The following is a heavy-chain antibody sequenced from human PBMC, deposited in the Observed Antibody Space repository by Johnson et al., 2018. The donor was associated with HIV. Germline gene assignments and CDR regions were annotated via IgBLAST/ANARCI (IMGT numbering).Heavy chain of an antibody. CDR3: ARACRDGYTCDAFDS. J-gene: IGHJ3*02. D-gene: IGHD5-24*01. Sequence: QVQLVESGGGLVQSGGSLRLSCAASGFTFSNAWMSWVRQAPGKGLEWVAVISYDGSNKYYADSVKGRFTISRDNSKNTLYLQMNSLRAEDTAVYYCARACRDGYTCDAFDSWGQGTMVTVSS. CDR2: ISYDGSNK. CDR1: GFTFSNAW. V-gene: IGHV3-30*03.